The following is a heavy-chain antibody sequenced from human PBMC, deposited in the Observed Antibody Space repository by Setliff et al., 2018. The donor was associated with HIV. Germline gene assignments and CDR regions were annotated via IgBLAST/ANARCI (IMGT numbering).Heavy chain of an antibody. CDR2: ISGSGGTT. J-gene: IGHJ4*02. D-gene: IGHD3-22*01. V-gene: IGHV3-23*01. CDR1: GFTFRSYA. CDR3: ARGGLITPFGLLSYYDSSGYFDY. Sequence: GSLRLSCAASGFTFRSYAMSWVRQAPGKALEWVSGISGSGGTTYYADSVRGRFTISRDNAKNSLNLQMNSLRAEDTAVYYCARGGLITPFGLLSYYDSSGYFDYWGQGTLVTVSS.